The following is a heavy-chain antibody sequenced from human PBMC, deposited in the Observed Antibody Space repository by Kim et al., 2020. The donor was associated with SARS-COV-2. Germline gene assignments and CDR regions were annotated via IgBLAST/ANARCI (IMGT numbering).Heavy chain of an antibody. J-gene: IGHJ6*02. CDR3: ARRPDYYYYGMDV. Sequence: YNPSLKSRVTISVDTSKNQLSLKLSSVTAADTAVYYCARRPDYYYYGMDVWGQGTTVTVSS. V-gene: IGHV4-39*01.